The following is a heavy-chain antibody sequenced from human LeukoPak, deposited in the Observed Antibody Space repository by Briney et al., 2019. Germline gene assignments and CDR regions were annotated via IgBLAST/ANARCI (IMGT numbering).Heavy chain of an antibody. D-gene: IGHD3-22*01. J-gene: IGHJ5*02. CDR3: ARRAYYYDSSGYYYWFDP. CDR1: GYSFTSYW. V-gene: IGHV5-51*01. Sequence: GESLKISCKGSGYSFTSYWIGWVRQMPGKGLEWMGIIYPGDSDTRYSPSFQGQVTISADKSISTAYLQWSSLKASDTATYYCARRAYYYDSSGYYYWFDPWGQGTLVTVSS. CDR2: IYPGDSDT.